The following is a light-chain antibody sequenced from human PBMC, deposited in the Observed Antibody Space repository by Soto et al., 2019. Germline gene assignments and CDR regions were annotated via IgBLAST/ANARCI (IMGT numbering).Light chain of an antibody. Sequence: DIQLTQSPSFLSASVGDRVTITCRASQGISSYLAWYQQKPGKAPKLLIYAASTLHSGVPSRFSGSGSGTEFTLTISSLQLEEFATYYCQQLNSYPRITFGQGTRLEIK. CDR3: QQLNSYPRIT. J-gene: IGKJ5*01. CDR2: AAS. CDR1: QGISSY. V-gene: IGKV1-9*01.